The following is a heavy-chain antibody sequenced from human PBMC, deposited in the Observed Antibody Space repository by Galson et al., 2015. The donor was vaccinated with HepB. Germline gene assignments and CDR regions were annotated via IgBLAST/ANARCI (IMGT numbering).Heavy chain of an antibody. CDR1: GFTFSSYA. D-gene: IGHD3-10*01. CDR3: ARGSGITMVRGVIFDSGDY. V-gene: IGHV3-30-3*01. Sequence: SLRLSCAASGFTFSSYAMHWVRQAPGKGLEWVAVISYDGSNKYYADSVKGRFTISRDNSKNTLYLQMNSLRAEDTAVYYCARGSGITMVRGVIFDSGDYWGQGTLVTVSS. J-gene: IGHJ4*02. CDR2: ISYDGSNK.